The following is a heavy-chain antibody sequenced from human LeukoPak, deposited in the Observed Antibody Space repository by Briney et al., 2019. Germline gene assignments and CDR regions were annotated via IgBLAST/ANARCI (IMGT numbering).Heavy chain of an antibody. V-gene: IGHV3-30*03. Sequence: GGSLRLSCAASGFTFSSYGMHWVRQAPGKGLEWVAVISYDGSNKYYADSVKGRFTISRDDSKNTLYLQMNSLKTEDTAVYYCTTDMLLWFGELLFDFDYWGQGTLVTVSS. CDR2: ISYDGSNK. D-gene: IGHD3-10*01. J-gene: IGHJ4*02. CDR1: GFTFSSYG. CDR3: TTDMLLWFGELLFDFDY.